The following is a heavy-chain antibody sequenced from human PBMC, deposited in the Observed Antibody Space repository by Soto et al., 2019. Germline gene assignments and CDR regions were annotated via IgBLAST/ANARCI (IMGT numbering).Heavy chain of an antibody. CDR3: ASTHGYSYADYYYYGMDV. Sequence: SVKVSCKASGGTFSSYAISWVRQAPGQGLEWMGGIIPIFGTANYAQKFQGRVTITADKSTSTAYMELSSLRSEDTAVYYCASTHGYSYADYYYYGMDVWGQGTTVTVSS. V-gene: IGHV1-69*06. CDR1: GGTFSSYA. D-gene: IGHD5-18*01. CDR2: IIPIFGTA. J-gene: IGHJ6*02.